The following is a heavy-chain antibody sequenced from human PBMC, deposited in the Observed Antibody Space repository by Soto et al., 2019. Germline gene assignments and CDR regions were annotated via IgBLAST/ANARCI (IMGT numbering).Heavy chain of an antibody. Sequence: SVKVSCKASGGTFSSYAISWVRQAPGQGLEWMGGIIPIFGTANYAQKFQGRVTITADESTSTAYMELSSLRSEDTAVYYCAREAYCGGDCSPDAFDIWGQGKMGTVSS. J-gene: IGHJ3*02. CDR3: AREAYCGGDCSPDAFDI. CDR2: IIPIFGTA. V-gene: IGHV1-69*13. CDR1: GGTFSSYA. D-gene: IGHD2-21*02.